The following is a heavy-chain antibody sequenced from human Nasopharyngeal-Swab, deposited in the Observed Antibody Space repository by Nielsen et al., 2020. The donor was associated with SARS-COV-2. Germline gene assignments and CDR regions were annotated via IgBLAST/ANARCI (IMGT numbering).Heavy chain of an antibody. CDR2: IHQDGSEK. V-gene: IGHV3-7*03. CDR3: ARPSRGQFDY. CDR1: GFTFSNYW. Sequence: GESLKISCAASGFTFSNYWMSWVRQTPGKGLKWVANIHQDGSEKTYVDSVKGRFTISRDNSKNSLYLQMNSLRAEDTAVYYCARPSRGQFDYWGQGTLVTVSS. J-gene: IGHJ4*02.